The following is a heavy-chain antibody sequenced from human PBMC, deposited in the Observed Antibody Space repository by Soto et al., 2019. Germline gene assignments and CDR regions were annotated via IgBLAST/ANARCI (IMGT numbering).Heavy chain of an antibody. CDR1: GYTFTSYG. CDR2: ISAYNGNT. J-gene: IGHJ6*02. Sequence: ASVKVSCKASGYTFTSYGISWVRQAPGQALEGMGWISAYNGNTNYAQKLQGRVTMTTDTSTSTAYMELRSLRSDDTAVYYCARVGPPYRXGYCTNGVCLFSLGMDVWGQGTTVTVSS. V-gene: IGHV1-18*01. D-gene: IGHD2-8*01. CDR3: ARVGPPYRXGYCTNGVCLFSLGMDV.